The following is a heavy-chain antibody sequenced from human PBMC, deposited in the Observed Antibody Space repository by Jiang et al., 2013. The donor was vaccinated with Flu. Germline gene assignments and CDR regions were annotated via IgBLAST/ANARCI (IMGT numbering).Heavy chain of an antibody. J-gene: IGHJ4*02. CDR2: INHSGST. V-gene: IGHV4-34*01. D-gene: IGHD4-11*01. CDR3: ARSQRGYSKKGAFDY. CDR1: GGSFSGYY. Sequence: LLKPSETLSLTCAVYGGSFSGYYWSWIRQPPGKGLEWIGEINHSGSTNYNPSLKSRVTISVDTSKNQFSLKLSSVTAADTAVYYCARSQRGYSKKGAFDYWGQGTLVTVSS.